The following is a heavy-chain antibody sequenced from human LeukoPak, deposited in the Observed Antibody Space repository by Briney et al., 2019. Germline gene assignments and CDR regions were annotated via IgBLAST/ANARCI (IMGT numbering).Heavy chain of an antibody. Sequence: KSSETLSLTCSVSGGSMSPCYWNWIRQPPGKGLEWVGYIHYGGSSNYNPSLKSRVTISLDTSKNQVSLKLTSVTAADTAVYYCARSFAYSSSRFDPWGQGTLVTVSS. CDR1: GGSMSPCY. CDR3: ARSFAYSSSRFDP. CDR2: IHYGGSS. J-gene: IGHJ5*02. D-gene: IGHD6-13*01. V-gene: IGHV4-59*08.